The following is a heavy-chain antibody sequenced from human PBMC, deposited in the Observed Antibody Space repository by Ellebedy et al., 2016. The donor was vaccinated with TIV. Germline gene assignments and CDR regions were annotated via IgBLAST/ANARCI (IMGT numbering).Heavy chain of an antibody. CDR1: GFKLNEYW. Sequence: PGGSLRLSCAASGFKLNEYWMAWVRQAPGRGLEWVSTISSSSSYIYYADSVKGRFTISRDNVKNSLHLQMNSLRAEDTAVYYCARGADTTMVWGALDIWGQGTVVTVSS. D-gene: IGHD5-18*01. CDR3: ARGADTTMVWGALDI. CDR2: ISSSSSYI. J-gene: IGHJ3*02. V-gene: IGHV3-21*01.